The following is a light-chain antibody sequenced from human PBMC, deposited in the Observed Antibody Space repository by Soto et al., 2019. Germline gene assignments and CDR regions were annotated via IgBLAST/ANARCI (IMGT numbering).Light chain of an antibody. J-gene: IGLJ1*01. V-gene: IGLV1-47*01. CDR3: AAWDDSLSGNV. CDR1: SSNIGSNY. CDR2: RNN. Sequence: SVLTQPPSASGTPGQRVTISCSGSSSNIGSNYVYWYQQLPGTAPKLLIYRNNQRPSGVPDRFSGSKSGTSASLAISGLRSEDEADYYCAAWDDSLSGNVFGTGTRSPS.